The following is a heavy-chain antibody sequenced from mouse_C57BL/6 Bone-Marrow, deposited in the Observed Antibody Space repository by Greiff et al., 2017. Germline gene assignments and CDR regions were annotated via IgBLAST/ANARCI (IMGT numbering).Heavy chain of an antibody. D-gene: IGHD4-1*01. Sequence: VQLKESGGGLVQPGRSLRLSCATSGFTFSDFYMEWVRQAPGKGLEWIAASRNKANDYTTEYSASVKGRFIVSRDTSQSILYLQMNALRAEDTAIYYCARELNWDGAMDYWGQGTSVTVSS. CDR2: SRNKANDYTT. CDR1: GFTFSDFY. J-gene: IGHJ4*01. CDR3: ARELNWDGAMDY. V-gene: IGHV7-1*01.